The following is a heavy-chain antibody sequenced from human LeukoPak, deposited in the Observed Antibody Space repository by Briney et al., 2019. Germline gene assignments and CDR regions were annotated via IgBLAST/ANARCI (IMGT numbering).Heavy chain of an antibody. Sequence: ASVKVSCKASGYTFTCYYMHWVRQAPGQGLEWMGIINPSGGSTSYAQKFQGRVTMTRGTPTSTVYMELSSLRSEDTAVYYCARDSGGSYLLIDYWGQGTLVTVSS. J-gene: IGHJ4*02. CDR2: INPSGGST. V-gene: IGHV1-46*01. D-gene: IGHD1-26*01. CDR1: GYTFTCYY. CDR3: ARDSGGSYLLIDY.